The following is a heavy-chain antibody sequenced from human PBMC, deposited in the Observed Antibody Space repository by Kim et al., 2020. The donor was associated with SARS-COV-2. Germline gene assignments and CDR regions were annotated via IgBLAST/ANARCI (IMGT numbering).Heavy chain of an antibody. V-gene: IGHV4-59*08. Sequence: SETLSLTCDVSGGSVSLFYWSWIRQPPGKTLEWIGYSHYRGTTTYSPSLKSRVTTSLDTSTNQFSLKVTSLTAADTAMYYCARGDSHFDLWGRGTLVIVSS. CDR3: ARGDSHFDL. CDR1: GGSVSLFY. J-gene: IGHJ2*01. CDR2: SHYRGTT. D-gene: IGHD3-10*01.